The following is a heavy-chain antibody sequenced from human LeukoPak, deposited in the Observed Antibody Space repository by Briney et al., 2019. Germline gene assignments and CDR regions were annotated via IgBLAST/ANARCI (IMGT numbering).Heavy chain of an antibody. Sequence: SETLSLTCAVYGGSFSDYYWSWIRQPPGKGLERIGEINHSGSTNYNPSLKSRVTISVDTSKNQFSLKLSSVTAADTAVYYCARGLSFYSSGWYGYWGQGTLVTVSS. J-gene: IGHJ4*02. D-gene: IGHD6-19*01. V-gene: IGHV4-34*01. CDR3: ARGLSFYSSGWYGY. CDR1: GGSFSDYY. CDR2: INHSGST.